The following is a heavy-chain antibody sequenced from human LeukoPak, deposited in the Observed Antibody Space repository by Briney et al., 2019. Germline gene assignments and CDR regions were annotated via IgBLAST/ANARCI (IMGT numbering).Heavy chain of an antibody. J-gene: IGHJ5*02. V-gene: IGHV1-46*01. CDR2: INPSSGRT. CDR1: GYTFTSYY. D-gene: IGHD3/OR15-3a*01. CDR3: ARGGLPARSWFDP. Sequence: ASVTVSCTASGYTFTSYYMNWVRQAPGQGLEWMGIINPSSGRTTYAQTFQGRVTMTRDTSTSTVYLELTSLRSEDTAVFYCARGGLPARSWFDPWGQGTLVTVSS.